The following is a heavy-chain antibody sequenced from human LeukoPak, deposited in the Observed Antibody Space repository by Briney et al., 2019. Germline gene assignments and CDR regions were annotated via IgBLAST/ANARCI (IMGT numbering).Heavy chain of an antibody. D-gene: IGHD1-1*01. CDR2: TYYRSKWYS. J-gene: IGHJ4*02. Sequence: PSQTLSLTCAISGDSVSSNSAAWNWIRQFPSRGLEWLGRTYYRSKWYSDYAVSVKSRITINPDTPKNQFSLQLNSVTPEDTAVYYCATGLYFFLYWGQGTLVTVSS. CDR3: ATGLYFFLY. V-gene: IGHV6-1*01. CDR1: GDSVSSNSAA.